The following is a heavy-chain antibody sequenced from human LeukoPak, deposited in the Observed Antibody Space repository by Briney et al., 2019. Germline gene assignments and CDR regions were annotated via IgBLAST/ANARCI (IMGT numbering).Heavy chain of an antibody. CDR2: IYSGGST. CDR1: GFTLRSYW. J-gene: IGHJ4*02. D-gene: IGHD3-3*01. Sequence: PGGSLRLSCAASGFTLRSYWMNWVRQAPGKGLEWVSVIYSGGSTYYADSVKGRFTISRDNSKNTLYLQMNSLRAEDTAVYYCARDGGYFDYWGQGTLVTVSS. CDR3: ARDGGYFDY. V-gene: IGHV3-53*01.